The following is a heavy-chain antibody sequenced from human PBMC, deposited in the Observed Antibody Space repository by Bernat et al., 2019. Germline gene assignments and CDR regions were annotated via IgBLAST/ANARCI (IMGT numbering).Heavy chain of an antibody. J-gene: IGHJ2*01. Sequence: QVQLVESGGGVVQPGRSLRLSCAASGFTFSSYAMHWVRQAPGKGLEWVAVISYDGSNKYYADSVKGRFTISRDNSKNTLYLQMNSLRAEDTVVYYCAREPTVTTDWYFDLWGRGTLVTVSS. CDR1: GFTFSSYA. CDR2: ISYDGSNK. CDR3: AREPTVTTDWYFDL. D-gene: IGHD4-17*01. V-gene: IGHV3-30-3*01.